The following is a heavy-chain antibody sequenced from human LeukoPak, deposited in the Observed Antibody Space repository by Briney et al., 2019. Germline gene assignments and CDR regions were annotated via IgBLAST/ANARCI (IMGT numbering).Heavy chain of an antibody. CDR3: AKDAREEGYYLDY. CDR1: GFTFSSYG. V-gene: IGHV3-30*18. CDR2: ISYDGSNK. J-gene: IGHJ4*02. D-gene: IGHD1-26*01. Sequence: PGRSLRLSCAASGFTFSSYGMHWVRQAPGKGLEWVAVISYDGSNKYYADSVKGRFTISRDNSKNTLYLQMNSLRAEDTAVYYCAKDAREEGYYLDYWGQGTLVTVSS.